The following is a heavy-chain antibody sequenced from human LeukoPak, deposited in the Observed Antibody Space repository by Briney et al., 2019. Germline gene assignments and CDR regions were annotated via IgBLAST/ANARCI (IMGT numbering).Heavy chain of an antibody. CDR3: ARERVVAMTYGMDV. CDR1: GFTFSSCG. J-gene: IGHJ6*02. CDR2: IWYDGSNK. D-gene: IGHD3-22*01. Sequence: QPGRSLRLSCAASGFTFSSCGMHWVRQAPGKGLEWVAVIWYDGSNKYYADSVKCRFTISRDNSKNTLYLQMNSLRAEDTAVYYCARERVVAMTYGMDVWGQGTTVTVSS. V-gene: IGHV3-33*01.